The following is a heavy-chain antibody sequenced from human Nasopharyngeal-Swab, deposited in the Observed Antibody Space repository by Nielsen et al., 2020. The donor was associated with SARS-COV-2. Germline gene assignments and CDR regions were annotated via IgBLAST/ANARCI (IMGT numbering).Heavy chain of an antibody. D-gene: IGHD6-13*01. J-gene: IGHJ4*02. CDR2: IRSKAYGGTT. CDR1: GFRFIDYP. CDR3: TRGGASAKYCFDY. Sequence: GESLKISCTGSGFRFIDYPMSWFRQAPGQGLEWLGFIRSKAYGGTTEYAASVKGRFTISRDDSTNIAYLQLNSLKTEDTAVYYCTRGGASAKYCFDYRGQGTLVTVSS. V-gene: IGHV3-49*03.